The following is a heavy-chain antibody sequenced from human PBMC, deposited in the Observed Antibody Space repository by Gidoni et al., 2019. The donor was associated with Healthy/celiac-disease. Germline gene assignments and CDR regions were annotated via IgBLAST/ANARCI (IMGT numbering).Heavy chain of an antibody. V-gene: IGHV1-8*01. Sequence: QVQLVQSGAEVKKPGASVKVSCKASGYTLTSYDINWVRQATGQGLEWMGWMNPNSGNTGYAQKFQGRVTMTRNTSISTAYMELSSLRSEDTAVYYCARGLWLGGGVYYYYYMDVWGKGTTVTVSS. D-gene: IGHD6-19*01. CDR3: ARGLWLGGGVYYYYYMDV. J-gene: IGHJ6*03. CDR2: MNPNSGNT. CDR1: GYTLTSYD.